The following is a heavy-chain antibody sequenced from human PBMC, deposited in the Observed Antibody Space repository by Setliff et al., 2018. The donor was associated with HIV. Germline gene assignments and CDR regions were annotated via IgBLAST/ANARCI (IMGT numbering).Heavy chain of an antibody. CDR3: ARAYFGSGIYY. CDR1: GRSFSGYY. J-gene: IGHJ4*02. D-gene: IGHD3-10*01. V-gene: IGHV4-34*01. Sequence: SETLSLTCAVYGRSFSGYYWNCIRQSPGKGLEWIGEINHSGSTNYNPSLKSRVTISVDTSKNQFSLKLYSVTAADTAVYYCARAYFGSGIYYWGQGTLVTVSS. CDR2: INHSGST.